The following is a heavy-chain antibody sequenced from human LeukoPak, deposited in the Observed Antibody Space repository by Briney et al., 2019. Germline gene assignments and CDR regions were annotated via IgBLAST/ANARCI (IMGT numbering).Heavy chain of an antibody. CDR2: TYYRSKWYN. J-gene: IGHJ4*02. D-gene: IGHD3-10*01. V-gene: IGHV6-1*01. CDR3: ARASEVRGVIPLYFDY. CDR1: GDSVSSNSAA. Sequence: SQTLSLTCAISGDSVSSNSAAWNWIRQSPSRGLEWLGRTYYRSKWYNDCAVSVKSRITINPDTSKNQFSLQLNSVTPEDTAVYYCARASEVRGVIPLYFDYRGQGTLVTVSS.